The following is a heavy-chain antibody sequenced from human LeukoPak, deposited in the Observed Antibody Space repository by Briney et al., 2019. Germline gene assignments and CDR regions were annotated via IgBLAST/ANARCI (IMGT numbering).Heavy chain of an antibody. Sequence: GGSLRLSCAASGFTFSSYSMNWVRQAPGKGLEWVSSISSSSSYIYYADSVKGRFTISRDNARNSLYLQMNSLRAEDTAVYYCARDQERNAVAGTLGYWGQGTLVTVSS. J-gene: IGHJ4*02. CDR1: GFTFSSYS. CDR3: ARDQERNAVAGTLGY. V-gene: IGHV3-21*01. D-gene: IGHD6-19*01. CDR2: ISSSSSYI.